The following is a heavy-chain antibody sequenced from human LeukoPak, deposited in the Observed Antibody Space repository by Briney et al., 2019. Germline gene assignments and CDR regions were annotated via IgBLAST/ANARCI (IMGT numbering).Heavy chain of an antibody. J-gene: IGHJ4*02. CDR3: AKASFRITTEYYTDY. CDR1: GFTFSSYG. CDR2: ISFDGSCK. Sequence: GGSLRLSCAASGFTFSSYGMHWVRQAPGKGLEWVAVISFDGSCKHYADSVKGRFTISRDNSKNTLYLQMNSLRVEDTAVYNCAKASFRITTEYYTDYWGQGTLVTVSS. V-gene: IGHV3-30*18. D-gene: IGHD3-22*01.